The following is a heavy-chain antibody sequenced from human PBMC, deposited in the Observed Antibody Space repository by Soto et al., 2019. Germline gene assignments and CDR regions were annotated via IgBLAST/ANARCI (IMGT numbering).Heavy chain of an antibody. D-gene: IGHD5-18*01. CDR3: ARDRRKGLDTAIGY. Sequence: VQLVESGGGLVQPGGSLRLSCAASGFTFSSYWMSWVRQAPGKGLEWVANIKQDGSEKYYVDSVKGRFTISRDNAKNSLYLQMNSLRAEDTAVYYCARDRRKGLDTAIGYWGQGTLVTVSS. CDR1: GFTFSSYW. CDR2: IKQDGSEK. J-gene: IGHJ4*02. V-gene: IGHV3-7*01.